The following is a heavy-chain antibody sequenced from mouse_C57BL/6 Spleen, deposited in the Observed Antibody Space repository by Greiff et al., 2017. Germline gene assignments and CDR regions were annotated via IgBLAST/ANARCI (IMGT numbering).Heavy chain of an antibody. CDR1: GYAFTNYL. D-gene: IGHD1-1*01. CDR3: ARRGYYGSSEAWFAC. CDR2: INPGSGGT. J-gene: IGHJ3*01. Sequence: VQLQQSGAELVRPGTSVKVSCKASGYAFTNYLIEWVKQRPGQGLEWIGVINPGSGGTNYNEKFKGKATLTADKSSSSAYMQLSSLTSEDSAVYFCARRGYYGSSEAWFACWGQGTLVTVSA. V-gene: IGHV1-54*01.